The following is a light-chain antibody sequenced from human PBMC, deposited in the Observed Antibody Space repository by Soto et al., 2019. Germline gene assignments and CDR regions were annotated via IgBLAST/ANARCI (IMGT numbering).Light chain of an antibody. CDR3: QQYGLPPPS. CDR1: QSVYNNY. CDR2: GVS. J-gene: IGKJ2*01. V-gene: IGKV3-20*01. Sequence: EIVLTQSPGTLALSPGERATLSCRASQSVYNNYLAWYQQKPGQTPRLLVNGVSNRATGIPDRFSGGGSGTEFTRPISSLEPEDFAVYYCQQYGLPPPSFGQGTRVEIK.